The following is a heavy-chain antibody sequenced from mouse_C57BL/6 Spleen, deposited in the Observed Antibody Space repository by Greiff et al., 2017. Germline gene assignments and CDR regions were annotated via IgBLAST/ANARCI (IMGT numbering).Heavy chain of an antibody. Sequence: VKLMESGPGLVQPSQSLSISCTVSGFSLTSYGVHWVRQSPGKGLEWLGVIWSGGSTAYNAAFISRLSISKDNSNSQVFFKMNSLQADDTAIYYCARNPLTGSYAMDYWGQGTSVTVSS. CDR3: ARNPLTGSYAMDY. D-gene: IGHD4-1*01. CDR1: GFSLTSYG. J-gene: IGHJ4*01. CDR2: IWSGGST. V-gene: IGHV2-2*01.